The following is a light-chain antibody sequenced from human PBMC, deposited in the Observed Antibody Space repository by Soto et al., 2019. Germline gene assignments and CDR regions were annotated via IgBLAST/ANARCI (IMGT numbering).Light chain of an antibody. CDR1: QDISNS. J-gene: IGKJ3*01. Sequence: DIQMTQSPSSLSAFVGDRVTITCQASQDISNSLNWYQQKPGKAPKLLIYAASNLETGVPSRFSGSGSGTDFTFTISSLQPEDIAAYYCQHYDNLPPTFGPGTTVYIK. CDR2: AAS. V-gene: IGKV1-33*01. CDR3: QHYDNLPPT.